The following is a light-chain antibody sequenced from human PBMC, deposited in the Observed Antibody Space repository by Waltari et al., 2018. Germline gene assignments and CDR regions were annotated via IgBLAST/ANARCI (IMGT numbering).Light chain of an antibody. CDR3: SSYAGSKNLV. CDR2: EVT. J-gene: IGLJ2*01. CDR1: SSDVGGYDS. V-gene: IGLV2-8*01. Sequence: QSALTQPPSASGSPGQSVTISCTGTSSDVGGYDSVSWYQQHPGKAPKLMISEVTKRPSGVPDRFSGSKSGNTASLTVSGLQAEDEADYYCSSYAGSKNLVFGGGTKLTVL.